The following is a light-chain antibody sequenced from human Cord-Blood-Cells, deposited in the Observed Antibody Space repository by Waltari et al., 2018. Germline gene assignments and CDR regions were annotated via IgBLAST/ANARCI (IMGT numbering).Light chain of an antibody. Sequence: QSALTQPRSVSGSPGQSFTISCTRTSTDVGGYNYVSWYQQHPGKAHKLMIYDVSKRPSGVPDRFSGSKSGNTASLTISGLQAEDEADYYCCSYAGSYTYVFGTGTKVTVL. CDR3: CSYAGSYTYV. CDR2: DVS. CDR1: STDVGGYNY. V-gene: IGLV2-11*01. J-gene: IGLJ1*01.